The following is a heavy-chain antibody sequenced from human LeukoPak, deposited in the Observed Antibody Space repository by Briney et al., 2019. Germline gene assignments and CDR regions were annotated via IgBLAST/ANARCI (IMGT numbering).Heavy chain of an antibody. CDR3: ARALYSSSALDF. V-gene: IGHV4-59*01. CDR1: GGSISSYY. Sequence: PSETLSLTCTVSGGSISSYYWSWIRQPPGKGLEWIGYIYYSGSTNYNPSLKSRVTISVDTSKNQFSLKLSSVTAADTAVYYCARALYSSSALDFWGQGILVTVSS. CDR2: IYYSGST. D-gene: IGHD6-13*01. J-gene: IGHJ4*02.